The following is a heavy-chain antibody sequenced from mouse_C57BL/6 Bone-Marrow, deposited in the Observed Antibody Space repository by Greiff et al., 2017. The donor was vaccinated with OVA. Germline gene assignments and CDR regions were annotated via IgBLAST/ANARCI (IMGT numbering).Heavy chain of an antibody. J-gene: IGHJ2*01. CDR2: IYPGDGDT. CDR3: ARHEDGYYASYFDY. V-gene: IGHV1-82*01. D-gene: IGHD2-3*01. Sequence: QVQLQQSGPELVKPGASVKISCKASGYAFSSSWMNWVKQRPGKGLEWIGRIYPGDGDTNYNGKFKGKATLTADKSSSTAYMHLRSLTSEDSAVYFCARHEDGYYASYFDYWGQGTTLTVSS. CDR1: GYAFSSSW.